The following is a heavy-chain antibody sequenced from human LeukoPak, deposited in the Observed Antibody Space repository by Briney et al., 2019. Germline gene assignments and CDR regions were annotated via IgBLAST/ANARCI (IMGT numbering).Heavy chain of an antibody. CDR1: GFTFSSYS. D-gene: IGHD5-18*01. CDR3: ARVGDLAMALDY. V-gene: IGHV3-21*01. Sequence: GGSLRLSCAASGFTFSSYSMNWVRQAPGKGLEWVSSISSSSSYIYYADSVKGRFTISRDNAKNSLYLQMNSLRAEDTAVYYCARVGDLAMALDYWGQGTLATVSS. J-gene: IGHJ4*02. CDR2: ISSSSSYI.